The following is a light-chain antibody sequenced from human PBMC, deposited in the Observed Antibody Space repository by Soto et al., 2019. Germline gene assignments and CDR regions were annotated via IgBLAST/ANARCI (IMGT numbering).Light chain of an antibody. V-gene: IGKV3D-15*01. Sequence: EIVMTQSPATLSVSPGERATLSGRSSQSVSSYSAWYQQKPGQAPRLLIYGASNRATGIPARFSGSGSGTDFTLTISSLQAADFAVYHCQHYNNWPITFGQGTRWRL. CDR1: QSVSSY. CDR2: GAS. J-gene: IGKJ5*01. CDR3: QHYNNWPIT.